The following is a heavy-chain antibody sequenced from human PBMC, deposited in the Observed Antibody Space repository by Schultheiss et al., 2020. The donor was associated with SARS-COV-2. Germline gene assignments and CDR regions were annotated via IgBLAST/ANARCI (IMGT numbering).Heavy chain of an antibody. D-gene: IGHD3-22*01. V-gene: IGHV4-59*01. Sequence: SETLSLTCTVSGGSISGYYWSWIRQPPGKGLEWIGYIYYSGSTNYNPSLKSRVTISVDTSKNQFSLKLSSVTAADTAVYYCARGSSGYYGTNWFDPWGQGTLVTVSS. CDR1: GGSISGYY. CDR3: ARGSSGYYGTNWFDP. CDR2: IYYSGST. J-gene: IGHJ5*02.